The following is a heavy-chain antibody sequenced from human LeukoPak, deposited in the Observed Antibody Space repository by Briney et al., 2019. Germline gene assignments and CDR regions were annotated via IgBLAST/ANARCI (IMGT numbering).Heavy chain of an antibody. Sequence: PGGSLRLSCAASGFSFSTYGMSWVRQAPGKGLEWVSVISGSGGSTYYADSVKGRFTISRDNSKNTLYLQVNSLRAEDTALYYCAKALLYWSDSTGYGYYFDYWGQGALVTVSS. J-gene: IGHJ4*02. CDR3: AKALLYWSDSTGYGYYFDY. D-gene: IGHD3-22*01. V-gene: IGHV3-23*01. CDR2: ISGSGGST. CDR1: GFSFSTYG.